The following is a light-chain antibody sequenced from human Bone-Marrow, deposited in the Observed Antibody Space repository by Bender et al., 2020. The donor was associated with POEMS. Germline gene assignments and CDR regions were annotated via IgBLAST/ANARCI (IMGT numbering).Light chain of an antibody. J-gene: IGLJ1*01. Sequence: SYELTQPPSVSVSPGQTARITCSGDALANQYVYWYQQKPGQAPVLVIYKDTERPSWIPERFSGSNSGNTATLTISGTLAVDEADYYCQAWDSSTGDVFGTGTKVTVL. V-gene: IGLV3-1*01. CDR1: ALANQY. CDR3: QAWDSSTGDV. CDR2: KDT.